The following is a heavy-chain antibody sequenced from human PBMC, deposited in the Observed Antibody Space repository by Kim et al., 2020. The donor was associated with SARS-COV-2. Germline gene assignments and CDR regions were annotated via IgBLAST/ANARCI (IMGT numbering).Heavy chain of an antibody. J-gene: IGHJ3*02. Sequence: QGRVTITADESTSTAYMELSSLRSEDTAVYYCARDKRITMIVVAPGAFDIWGQGTMVTVSS. V-gene: IGHV1-69*01. CDR3: ARDKRITMIVVAPGAFDI. D-gene: IGHD3-22*01.